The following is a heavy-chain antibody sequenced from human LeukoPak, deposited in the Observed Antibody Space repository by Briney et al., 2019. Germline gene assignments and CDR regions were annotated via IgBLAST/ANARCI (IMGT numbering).Heavy chain of an antibody. V-gene: IGHV3-11*04. Sequence: GGSLRLSCAASGFTFSDYYMSWIRQAPGKGLEWVSYISSIGSTIYYAAYVKGRFTISRDNAKNSLYLQMNSLRAEDTALYYCARGRGVDRFDYWGQGTLVTVSS. D-gene: IGHD3-16*01. CDR3: ARGRGVDRFDY. CDR2: ISSIGSTI. CDR1: GFTFSDYY. J-gene: IGHJ4*02.